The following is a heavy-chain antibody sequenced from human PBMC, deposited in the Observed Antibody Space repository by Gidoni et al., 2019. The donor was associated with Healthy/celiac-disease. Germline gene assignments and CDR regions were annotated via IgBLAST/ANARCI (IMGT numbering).Heavy chain of an antibody. V-gene: IGHV4-34*01. CDR1: GGSFSGYY. D-gene: IGHD3-22*01. CDR2: INHSGST. CDR3: ARGLGAPRSGYYYVYFQH. J-gene: IGHJ1*01. Sequence: QVQLQQWGAGLLKPSETLSLTCAVYGGSFSGYYWSWIRQPPGKGLEWIGEINHSGSTNYNPSLKSRVTISVDTSKNQFSLKLSSVTAADTAVYYCARGLGAPRSGYYYVYFQHWGQGTLVTVSS.